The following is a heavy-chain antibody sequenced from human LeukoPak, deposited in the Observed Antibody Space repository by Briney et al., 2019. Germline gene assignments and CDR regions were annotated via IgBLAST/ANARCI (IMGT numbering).Heavy chain of an antibody. CDR3: ARGPSYFQH. CDR1: GDSVSSNSAT. Sequence: SQTLSLTCAISGDSVSSNSATWNWIRQSPSRGLEWLGRTYYRSKRYKYYAVSVKGRITINPDTSKNQFSLQLNSVTPEDTAVYYYARGPSYFQHWGQGTLVTVSS. V-gene: IGHV6-1*01. CDR2: TYYRSKRYK. J-gene: IGHJ1*01.